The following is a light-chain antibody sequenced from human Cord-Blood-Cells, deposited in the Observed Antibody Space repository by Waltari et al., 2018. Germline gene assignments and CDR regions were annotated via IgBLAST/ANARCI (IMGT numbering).Light chain of an antibody. J-gene: IGLJ2*01. V-gene: IGLV2-14*01. CDR3: SSYTSSSTVV. Sequence: QSALTQPASVSRSPGPSITISCTGTSSDVSGYNYVSWYQQHPGKAPKLMIYDVSNRPSGVSNRFSGSKSGNTASLTISGLQAEDEADYYCSSYTSSSTVVFGGGTKLTVL. CDR2: DVS. CDR1: SSDVSGYNY.